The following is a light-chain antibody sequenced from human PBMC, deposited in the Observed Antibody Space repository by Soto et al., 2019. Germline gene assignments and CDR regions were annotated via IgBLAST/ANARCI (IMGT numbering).Light chain of an antibody. V-gene: IGLV1-40*01. Sequence: QSVLTQPPSVSGAPGQRVTISCTGSSSNIGAGYDVHWYQQLPGKAPKLLIYVNANRPSGVPDRFSGSKSDTSASLAIVGLQADDEADYYCQAYDTSLRDWVFGGGTKLTVL. J-gene: IGLJ3*02. CDR3: QAYDTSLRDWV. CDR1: SSNIGAGYD. CDR2: VNA.